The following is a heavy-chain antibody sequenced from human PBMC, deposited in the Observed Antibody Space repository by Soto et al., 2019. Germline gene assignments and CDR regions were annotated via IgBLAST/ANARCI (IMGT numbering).Heavy chain of an antibody. V-gene: IGHV1-18*01. J-gene: IGHJ6*02. Sequence: QAQLVQSGVEVKKAGASVKVSCKASGYTFSSYGISWARQAPGQGLEWMGWISDYNGNTQYAQKFQGRVFMTTDTAAKTAYMERRGLRSDDTAVYFCAREGYDSGSGTYSPPRFYGMDVWGQGTTVTVSS. CDR3: AREGYDSGSGTYSPPRFYGMDV. CDR1: GYTFSSYG. CDR2: ISDYNGNT. D-gene: IGHD3-10*01.